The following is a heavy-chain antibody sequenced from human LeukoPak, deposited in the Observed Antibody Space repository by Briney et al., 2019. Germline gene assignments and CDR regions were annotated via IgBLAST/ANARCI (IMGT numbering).Heavy chain of an antibody. J-gene: IGHJ3*02. V-gene: IGHV3-23*01. Sequence: PGGSLRLSCAASGFTFSSYAMSWVRQAPGKGLEWVPAISGSGGSTYYADSVKGRFTISRDNSKNTLYLQMNSLRVEDTAVYYCAKGGKLFPDIWGQGTMVTVSS. CDR2: ISGSGGST. CDR1: GFTFSSYA. D-gene: IGHD2-21*01. CDR3: AKGGKLFPDI.